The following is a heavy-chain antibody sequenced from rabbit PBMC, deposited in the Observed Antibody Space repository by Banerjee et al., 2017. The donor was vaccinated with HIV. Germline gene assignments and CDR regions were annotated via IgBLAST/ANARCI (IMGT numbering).Heavy chain of an antibody. D-gene: IGHD2-1*01. Sequence: QEQLEESGGDLVKPGASLTLTCTASGLDFSSYGVSWVRQAPGKGLEWIGYIDPVFGSTNYASWVNGRFTISSHNAQNTLYLQLNSLTAADTATYFCVRWNSYDDYRSRLDLWGPGTLVTVS. J-gene: IGHJ3*01. V-gene: IGHV1S47*01. CDR3: VRWNSYDDYRSRLDL. CDR1: GLDFSSYG. CDR2: IDPVFGST.